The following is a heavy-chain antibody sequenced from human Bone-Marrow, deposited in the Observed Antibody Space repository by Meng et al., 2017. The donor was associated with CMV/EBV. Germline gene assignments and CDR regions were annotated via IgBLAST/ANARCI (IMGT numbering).Heavy chain of an antibody. CDR1: GGSISSSSDY. J-gene: IGHJ4*02. D-gene: IGHD6-13*01. V-gene: IGHV4-39*07. CDR3: ARDPPVPTAGGFDY. CDR2: IYYSGST. Sequence: LPVRESGPGLAKPSGTLSLTCTVYGGSISSSSDYWGWIRKPPGRGLGWIGSIYYSGSTYYNPSLKSRVTISVDTSKNQFSLKLSSVTAADTAVYYCARDPPVPTAGGFDYWGQGTLVTVSS.